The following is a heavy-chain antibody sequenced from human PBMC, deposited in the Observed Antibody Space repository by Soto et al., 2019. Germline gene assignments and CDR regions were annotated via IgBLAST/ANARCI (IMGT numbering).Heavy chain of an antibody. V-gene: IGHV4-31*03. D-gene: IGHD3-9*01. CDR3: ARGSVPCFYILTGHPYY. J-gene: IGHJ4*02. CDR2: IYYSGST. Sequence: NLSLTCTVSGGSISSGGYYWSWICQNPGKGLEWIGYIYYSGSTYYNPSLKSRVTISVDTSKNQFSLKLSSVTAADTAVYYCARGSVPCFYILTGHPYYWGPGTLVTVSS. CDR1: GGSISSGGYY.